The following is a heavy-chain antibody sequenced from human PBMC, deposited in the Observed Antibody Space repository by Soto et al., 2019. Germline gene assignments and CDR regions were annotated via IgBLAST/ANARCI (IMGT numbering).Heavy chain of an antibody. J-gene: IGHJ3*02. V-gene: IGHV1-18*01. D-gene: IGHD4-17*01. CDR1: GYTFTSYG. CDR3: ARDVYGDLGDAFAI. Sequence: QVQLVQSGAEVKKPGASVKVSCKASGYTFTSYGISWVRQAPGQGLEWMGWISAYNGNTNYAQKLQGRVTMTTDTSPGTSSMQLRCLSSDVTAGYSCARDVYGDLGDAFAIWGQGTRVTVSS. CDR2: ISAYNGNT.